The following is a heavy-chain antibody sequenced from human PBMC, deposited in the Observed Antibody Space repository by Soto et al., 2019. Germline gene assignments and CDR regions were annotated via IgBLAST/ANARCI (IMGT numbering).Heavy chain of an antibody. CDR2: IYYSGST. CDR1: GGSISSSSYY. CDR3: ARQYGDYGDAFDI. J-gene: IGHJ3*02. V-gene: IGHV4-39*01. Sequence: SETLSLTCTVSGGSISSSSYYWGWIRQPPGRGLEWIGSIYYSGSTYYNPSLKSRVTISVDTSKNQFSLKLSSVTAADTAVYYCARQYGDYGDAFDIWGQGTMVTVSS. D-gene: IGHD4-17*01.